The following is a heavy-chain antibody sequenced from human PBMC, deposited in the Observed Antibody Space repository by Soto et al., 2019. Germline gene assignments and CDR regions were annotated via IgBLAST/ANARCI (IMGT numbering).Heavy chain of an antibody. CDR3: ARHKYRGSGTYLPAGGMDV. V-gene: IGHV5-51*01. J-gene: IGHJ6*02. CDR2: IYPGDSDT. D-gene: IGHD3-10*01. Sequence: YRKCLENGFTNFWVGLVLPMPGKGLEWMGNIYPGDSDTRYSPSFQGQVTISAHKSISTDYLQWSSLKASDTAMYYCARHKYRGSGTYLPAGGMDVWGQRTKVTVSS. CDR1: ENGFTNFW.